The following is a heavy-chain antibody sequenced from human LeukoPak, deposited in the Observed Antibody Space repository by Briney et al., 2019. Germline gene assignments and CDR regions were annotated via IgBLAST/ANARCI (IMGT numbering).Heavy chain of an antibody. CDR3: ARGGFSWSLFDY. V-gene: IGHV3-74*01. D-gene: IGHD6-13*01. J-gene: IGHJ4*02. Sequence: GGSLRLSCAASGFTFSSYWMHWVRQAPGKGLVWVSRINSDGSSTSYADSVKGRFTISRDNAKNTLYLQMNSLRAEDTAVYYCARGGFSWSLFDYWGQGTLVTVSS. CDR1: GFTFSSYW. CDR2: INSDGSST.